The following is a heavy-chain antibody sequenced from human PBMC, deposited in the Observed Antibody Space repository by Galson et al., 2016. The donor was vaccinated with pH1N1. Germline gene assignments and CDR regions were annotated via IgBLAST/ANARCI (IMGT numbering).Heavy chain of an antibody. CDR3: ARHSGDRGSWFDL. D-gene: IGHD3-16*01. J-gene: IGHJ5*02. CDR2: T. V-gene: IGHV4-31*02. Sequence: THYSPSLKSRLTISVDTSKNQFSLNLSSVSAADTAVYFCARHSGDRGSWFDLWGQGTLVTVSS.